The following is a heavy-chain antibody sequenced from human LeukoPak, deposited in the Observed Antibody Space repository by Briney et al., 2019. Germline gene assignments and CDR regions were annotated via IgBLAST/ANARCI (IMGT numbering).Heavy chain of an antibody. V-gene: IGHV1-46*01. CDR2: INPSGGSA. CDR3: ARDQIVVVTGYDY. Sequence: ASVKVSCKASGYTFTGYYMHWVRQAPGQGLEWMGIINPSGGSASYAQKFQGRVTMTRDMSTSTVYMELSSLRSEDTAVYYCARDQIVVVTGYDYWGQGTLVTVSS. D-gene: IGHD2-21*02. J-gene: IGHJ4*02. CDR1: GYTFTGYY.